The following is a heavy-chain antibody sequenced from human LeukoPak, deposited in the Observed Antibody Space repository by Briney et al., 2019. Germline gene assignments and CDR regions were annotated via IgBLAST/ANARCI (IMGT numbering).Heavy chain of an antibody. CDR1: GFTFSSYE. CDR3: ARTPWFGPYYYYMDV. V-gene: IGHV3-48*03. CDR2: ISSSGSTI. Sequence: PGGSLRLSCAASGFTFSSYEMNWVRQAPGKGLEWVSYISSSGSTIYYADSVKGRFTISRDNAKNSLYLQMNSLRAEDTAVYYCARTPWFGPYYYYMDVWGKGTTVTVSS. J-gene: IGHJ6*03. D-gene: IGHD3-10*01.